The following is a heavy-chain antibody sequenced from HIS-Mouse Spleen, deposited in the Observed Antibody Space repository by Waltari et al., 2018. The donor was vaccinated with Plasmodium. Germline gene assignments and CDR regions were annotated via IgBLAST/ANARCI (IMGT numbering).Heavy chain of an antibody. V-gene: IGHV4-39*07. Sequence: QLQLQESGPGLVKPSETLSLTCTFSGGSISSSSYYWGWIRQPPGKGMEWIGSIYYSGGTYYNPSLKSRVTISVDTSKNQFSLKLSSVTAADTAVYYCARDRITGTSYFDYWGQGTLVTVSS. CDR3: ARDRITGTSYFDY. CDR2: IYYSGGT. CDR1: GGSISSSSYY. J-gene: IGHJ4*02. D-gene: IGHD1-7*01.